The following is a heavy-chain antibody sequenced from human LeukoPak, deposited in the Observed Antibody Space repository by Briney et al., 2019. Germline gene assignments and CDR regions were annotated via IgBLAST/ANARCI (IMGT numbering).Heavy chain of an antibody. CDR3: ARTPAIFTVPGGNKNWSDP. V-gene: IGHV4-59*01. CDR1: GDSISSDY. CDR2: VHYTGIT. J-gene: IGHJ5*02. D-gene: IGHD6-19*01. Sequence: PSETLSLTCTVSGDSISSDYWSWIRQSPGKGLEWMGYVHYTGITSYNPSLKSRVTISVDTSKNQFSLKLSSVTAADTAVYYCARTPAIFTVPGGNKNWSDPWGQGILVTVSP.